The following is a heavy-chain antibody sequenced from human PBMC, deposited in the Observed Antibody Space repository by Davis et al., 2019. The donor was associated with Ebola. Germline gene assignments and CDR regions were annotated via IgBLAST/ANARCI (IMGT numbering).Heavy chain of an antibody. D-gene: IGHD3-3*01. J-gene: IGHJ4*02. CDR2: FDPEDGET. V-gene: IGHV1-24*01. Sequence: ASVKVSCKVSGYTLTELSMHWVRQAPGKGLEWMGGFDPEDGETIYAQKLQGRVTLTTDTSTSTAYMELGGLGSDDTAVYYCARDTGDYYFDYWGQGTLVTVSS. CDR3: ARDTGDYYFDY. CDR1: GYTLTELS.